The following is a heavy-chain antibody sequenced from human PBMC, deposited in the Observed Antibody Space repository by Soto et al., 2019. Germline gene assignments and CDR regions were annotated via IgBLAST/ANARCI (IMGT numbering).Heavy chain of an antibody. CDR1: GYTFTNHG. Sequence: ASVKVSCKASGYTFTNHGISWVRQAPGQGLEWVGWVSGYNDKTKSAQKFQGRVTMTTDTSTSTAYMELRSLRSDDTAVYYCARDFYPVTYFFDYWGQGTLLTVSS. CDR2: VSGYNDKT. CDR3: ARDFYPVTYFFDY. D-gene: IGHD2-21*02. J-gene: IGHJ4*02. V-gene: IGHV1-18*04.